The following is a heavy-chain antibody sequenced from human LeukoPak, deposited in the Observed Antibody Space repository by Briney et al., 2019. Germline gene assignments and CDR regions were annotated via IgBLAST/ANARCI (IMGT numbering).Heavy chain of an antibody. J-gene: IGHJ4*02. CDR3: ARDICDVPCGGVPAAIRDGGFDY. V-gene: IGHV3-30-3*01. Sequence: PGGSLRLSCAASGFTFSSYAMSWVRQAPGKGLEWVAVISYDGSNRYYADSVKGRFTISRDNSKNTLYLQMNSLRAEDTAVYYCARDICDVPCGGVPAAIRDGGFDYWGQGTLVTVSS. D-gene: IGHD2-2*02. CDR1: GFTFSSYA. CDR2: ISYDGSNR.